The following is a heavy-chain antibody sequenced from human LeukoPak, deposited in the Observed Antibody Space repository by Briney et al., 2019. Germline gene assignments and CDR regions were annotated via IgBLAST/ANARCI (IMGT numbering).Heavy chain of an antibody. D-gene: IGHD6-6*01. V-gene: IGHV1-69*06. J-gene: IGHJ3*02. CDR1: GGTFRKYT. CDR3: ARELDPPSADAFDI. CDR2: IIPIFGTA. Sequence: SVKVSCKASGGTFRKYTISWVRQAPGQGLEWMGGIIPIFGTAKYAQKFQDRVTITADKSASTAYMELSSLRSEDTAVYYCARELDPPSADAFDIRGQGTMVTVSS.